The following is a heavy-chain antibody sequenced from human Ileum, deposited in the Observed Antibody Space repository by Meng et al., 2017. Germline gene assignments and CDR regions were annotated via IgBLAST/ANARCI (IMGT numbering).Heavy chain of an antibody. J-gene: IGHJ4*02. CDR2: INPNSGGT. D-gene: IGHD3-22*01. CDR3: ARGMWLPDY. CDR1: GYTITGYY. V-gene: IGHV1-2*06. Sequence: ASVQVSCKASGYTITGYYMHWVRQAPGQGLEWMGRINPNSGGTNYAQKFQGKVTMTRDTSISTAYMELSRLRSADTAVYYCARGMWLPDYWGQGPLVTVSS.